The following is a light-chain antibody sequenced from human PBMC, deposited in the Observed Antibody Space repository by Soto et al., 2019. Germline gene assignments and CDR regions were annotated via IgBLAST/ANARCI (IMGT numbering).Light chain of an antibody. V-gene: IGLV1-44*01. CDR2: STN. Sequence: QSVLTQPPSASGTPGQRLTISCSGSTSNIGRNTENWYQQLPGTAPKLLIYSTNRRPSGVPDRFSGSKSGTSASLAISGLQSEDEADYYCATWDDSLDGHWVFGGGTKLTDL. J-gene: IGLJ3*02. CDR3: ATWDDSLDGHWV. CDR1: TSNIGRNT.